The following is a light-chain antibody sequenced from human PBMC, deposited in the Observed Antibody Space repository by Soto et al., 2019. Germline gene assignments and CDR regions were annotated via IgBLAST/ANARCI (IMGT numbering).Light chain of an antibody. J-gene: IGKJ2*01. CDR2: DSS. CDR3: QQYGTSPYN. Sequence: EIVLTQSPATLSLSPGERATLSCRASQSVSSSYLAWYQQKPGREPRLLIYDSSSTATGIPDRFSGSGTETDFSLIISILAPEDFAVYSCQQYGTSPYNVGPETKLEIK. V-gene: IGKV3D-20*01. CDR1: QSVSSSY.